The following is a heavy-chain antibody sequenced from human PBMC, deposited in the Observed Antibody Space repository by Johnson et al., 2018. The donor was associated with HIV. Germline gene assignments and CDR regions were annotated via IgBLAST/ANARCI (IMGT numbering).Heavy chain of an antibody. CDR2: IYWNGGTT. V-gene: IGHV3-20*04. CDR3: AKDQWYNWNYVSPDAFDI. J-gene: IGHJ3*02. D-gene: IGHD1-7*01. Sequence: VQLVESWGGVVRPGGSLRLSCAASGFTFDDYGMSWVRQAPGKGLEWVSGIYWNGGTTGYADFVKGRFTISRDNAKNTLYLPMNSLRAEDTAVYYCAKDQWYNWNYVSPDAFDIWGQGTMVTVSS. CDR1: GFTFDDYG.